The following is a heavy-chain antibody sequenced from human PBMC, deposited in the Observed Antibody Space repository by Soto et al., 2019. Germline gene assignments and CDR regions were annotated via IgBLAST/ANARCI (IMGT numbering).Heavy chain of an antibody. Sequence: QVQLIQSGAEVKRPGASVKVSCKVSGYTLAEVSIHWVRQAPGKGLEWMGGFDPEHDETLCAQSFQGRVTMTKDSSADPADMELMNLRSEYTAGYYGAAVASWHGATCYSGHNWFDPWGQGTLVTVSS. CDR3: AAVASWHGATCYSGHNWFDP. CDR1: GYTLAEVS. CDR2: FDPEHDET. V-gene: IGHV1-24*01. D-gene: IGHD2-15*01. J-gene: IGHJ5*02.